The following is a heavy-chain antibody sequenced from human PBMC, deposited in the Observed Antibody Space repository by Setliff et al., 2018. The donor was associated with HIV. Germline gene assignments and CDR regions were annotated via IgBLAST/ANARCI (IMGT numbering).Heavy chain of an antibody. D-gene: IGHD3-3*01. Sequence: PGGSLRLSCAASGVNFSMYSMNWVRQAPGKGLEWVSYISSSSSTKYYADSVKVRFTIPRDNAKNSLYLHMNTLRADDTAVYFCARDQIRSRYYYYYTDVWGKGTPVTVSS. J-gene: IGHJ6*03. V-gene: IGHV3-48*01. CDR2: ISSSSSTK. CDR1: GVNFSMYS. CDR3: ARDQIRSRYYYYYTDV.